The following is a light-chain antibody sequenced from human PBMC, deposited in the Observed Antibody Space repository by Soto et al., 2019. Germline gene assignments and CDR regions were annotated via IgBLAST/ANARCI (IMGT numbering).Light chain of an antibody. CDR2: GAS. V-gene: IGKV3-15*01. CDR3: QQYHSWPLT. J-gene: IGKJ4*01. Sequence: ETVMTQSPATLSVSPGERATFSCRASQSVSSNLAWYQQKPGQAPRLLIYGASTRATGIPARFSGSGSGTEFTLTISSLQSEDLAVYSCQQYHSWPLTFGGGTKVEI. CDR1: QSVSSN.